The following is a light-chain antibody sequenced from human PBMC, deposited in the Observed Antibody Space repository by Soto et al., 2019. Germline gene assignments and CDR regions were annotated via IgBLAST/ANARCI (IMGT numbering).Light chain of an antibody. CDR1: QSISSY. J-gene: IGKJ1*01. Sequence: DLQMTKSPSSLSASVGDRVTITCRASQSISSYLNWYQQKPGKAPKVLIYAASSLQSGVPSRFSGSGSGTDFTLTISSLQPEDFATYYCQQSYSTPWTFGQGTKVDIK. V-gene: IGKV1-39*01. CDR2: AAS. CDR3: QQSYSTPWT.